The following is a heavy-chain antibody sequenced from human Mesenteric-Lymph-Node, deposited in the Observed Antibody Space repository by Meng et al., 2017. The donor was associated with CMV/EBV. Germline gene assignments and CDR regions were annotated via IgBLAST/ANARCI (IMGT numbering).Heavy chain of an antibody. CDR2: INHSGST. J-gene: IGHJ4*02. CDR1: GGSFSGYY. CDR3: ARGSSYDILTGYFDY. Sequence: VQFHQWGAGLLKPSETLSVTWAVYGGSFSGYYWNWIRQSPEKGLEWIGEINHSGSTTYNPSFTSRIIISVDTSTNQISLNMSSVTAADTAVYYCARGSSYDILTGYFDYWGQGALVTVSS. V-gene: IGHV4-34*01. D-gene: IGHD3-9*01.